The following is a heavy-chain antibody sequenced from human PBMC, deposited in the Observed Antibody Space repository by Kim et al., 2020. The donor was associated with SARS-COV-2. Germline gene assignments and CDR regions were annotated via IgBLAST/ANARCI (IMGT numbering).Heavy chain of an antibody. CDR3: ARFSTGWYSSSWYYYYGMDV. V-gene: IGHV5-51*01. D-gene: IGHD6-13*01. Sequence: GESLKISCKGSGYSFTSYWIGWVRQMPGKGLEWMGIIYPGDSDTRYSPSFQGQVTISADKSISTAYLQWSSLKASDTAMYYCARFSTGWYSSSWYYYYGMDVWGQGTTVTVSS. CDR2: IYPGDSDT. J-gene: IGHJ6*02. CDR1: GYSFTSYW.